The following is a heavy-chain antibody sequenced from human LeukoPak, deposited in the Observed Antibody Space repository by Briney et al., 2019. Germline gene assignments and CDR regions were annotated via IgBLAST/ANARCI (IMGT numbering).Heavy chain of an antibody. CDR1: GDSVSSNSAA. CDR2: TYFRSQWYN. D-gene: IGHD4-23*01. Sequence: SQTLSLTCAISGDSVSSNSAAWNWIRQSPSRGLEWLGRTYFRSQWYNDYAVSVESRITINPDTSKNQFSLQLKSVTPEDTAVYYCARSPMAKWELHLTYYFDYWGQGTLVTVSS. V-gene: IGHV6-1*01. CDR3: ARSPMAKWELHLTYYFDY. J-gene: IGHJ4*02.